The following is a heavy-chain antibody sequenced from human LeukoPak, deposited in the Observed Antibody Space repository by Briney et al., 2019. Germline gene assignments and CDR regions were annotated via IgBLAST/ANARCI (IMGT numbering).Heavy chain of an antibody. Sequence: GGSLRLSCTASGFTLGDYAMDWVRQAPGKGLEWVGRIKSRSDGGTTDYAAPVKGRFNISKEDSKNTLFLQMNSLKTEDTAVYYCTTVGCTSSSCYNDYWGQGTLVTVSS. CDR3: TTVGCTSSSCYNDY. CDR1: GFTLGDYA. J-gene: IGHJ4*02. CDR2: IKSRSDGGTT. V-gene: IGHV3-15*01. D-gene: IGHD2-2*01.